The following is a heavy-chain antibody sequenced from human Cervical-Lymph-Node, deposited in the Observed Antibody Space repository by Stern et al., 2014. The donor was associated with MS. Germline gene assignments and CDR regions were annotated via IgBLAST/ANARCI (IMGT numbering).Heavy chain of an antibody. D-gene: IGHD1-1*01. CDR1: GFTFSNYG. Sequence: QVQLVESGGGVVQPGTSLRLSCAVSGFTFSNYGMHWVRQAPGKGLAWGAVISYDADVKFYADSVKGRFTISRDTPKNTMYLQLNSLKVEDTAVDFCAKKSVGTTGTTTAFDYWGQGTLVTVSS. CDR2: ISYDADVK. V-gene: IGHV3-30*18. J-gene: IGHJ4*02. CDR3: AKKSVGTTGTTTAFDY.